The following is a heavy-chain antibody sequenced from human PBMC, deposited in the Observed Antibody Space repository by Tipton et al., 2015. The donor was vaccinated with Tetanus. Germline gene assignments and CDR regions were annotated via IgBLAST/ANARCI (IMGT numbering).Heavy chain of an antibody. CDR3: ARVKTYYYDSSGYYFYDY. CDR2: MNPNSGNT. CDR1: GYTFTSYD. D-gene: IGHD3-22*01. V-gene: IGHV1-8*01. Sequence: QLVQSGAEVKKPGASVKVSCKASGYTFTSYDINWVRQATGQGLEWMGWMNPNSGNTGYAQEFQGRVTMTRNTSISTAYMELSSLRSEDTAVYYCARVKTYYYDSSGYYFYDYWGQGTLVTVSS. J-gene: IGHJ4*02.